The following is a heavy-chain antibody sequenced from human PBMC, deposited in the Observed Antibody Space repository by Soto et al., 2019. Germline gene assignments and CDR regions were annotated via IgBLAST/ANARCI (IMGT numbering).Heavy chain of an antibody. Sequence: EESGGAVVQPGGSLTLSCVVSGFTVDEHTIHWVRQAPGKGLEWISLVSWDGGTTYYAESVKGRCTISKDRGTNSVFLQMDSLRPEDAALYYCTRVKKKYRATSGVDFDSWGQGTLVTVSS. J-gene: IGHJ4*02. CDR3: TRVKKKYRATSGVDFDS. CDR2: VSWDGGTT. CDR1: GFTVDEHT. V-gene: IGHV3-43*01. D-gene: IGHD5-12*01.